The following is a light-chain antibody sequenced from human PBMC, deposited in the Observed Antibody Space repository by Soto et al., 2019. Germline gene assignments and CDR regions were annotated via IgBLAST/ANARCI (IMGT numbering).Light chain of an antibody. CDR1: SSDVGDYNY. J-gene: IGLJ3*02. V-gene: IGLV2-14*01. CDR3: SSYTSSSTWV. Sequence: QSVLTQPASVSGSPGQSITISCTGTSSDVGDYNYVSWYQQHPGKAPKLMIYEVSDRPSGVSNRFSGSKSGNTASLTISGLQGEDEADYYCSSYTSSSTWVFGGGTKLTVL. CDR2: EVS.